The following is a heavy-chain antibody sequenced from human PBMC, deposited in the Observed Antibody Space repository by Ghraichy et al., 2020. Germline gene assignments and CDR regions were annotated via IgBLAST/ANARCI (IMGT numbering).Heavy chain of an antibody. J-gene: IGHJ3*02. D-gene: IGHD3-22*01. V-gene: IGHV4-59*01. CDR3: ARAYPYYYDSSGYYYVSGAPDHTYAFVI. Sequence: SETLSLTCTVSGGSISSYYWSWIRQPPGKGLEWIVYIDYSGSTNYNPSLKSRVTISLDTSKNQFSLKLSSVTAADTAVYYCARAYPYYYDSSGYYYVSGAPDHTYAFVIWGQGTMVTVSS. CDR1: GGSISSYY. CDR2: IDYSGST.